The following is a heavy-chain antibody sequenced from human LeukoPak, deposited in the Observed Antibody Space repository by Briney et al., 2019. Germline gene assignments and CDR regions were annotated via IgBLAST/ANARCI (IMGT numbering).Heavy chain of an antibody. D-gene: IGHD6-25*01. CDR3: ARLSRHLNWFDP. CDR1: GYSFTSYW. J-gene: IGHJ5*02. Sequence: KRGESLKISCKGSGYSFTSYWIGWVRQMPGKGLELMGIIYPGDSDTRYSPSFQGQVTISADKSISTAYLQWSSLKASDTAMYYCARLSRHLNWFDPWGQGTLSPSPQ. CDR2: IYPGDSDT. V-gene: IGHV5-51*01.